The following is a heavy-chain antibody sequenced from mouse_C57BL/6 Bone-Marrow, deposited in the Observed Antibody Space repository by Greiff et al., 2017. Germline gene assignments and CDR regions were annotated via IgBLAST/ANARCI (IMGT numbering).Heavy chain of an antibody. CDR3: TRDYYGSRGAY. V-gene: IGHV1-15*01. CDR1: GYTFTDYE. CDR2: IDPETGGT. D-gene: IGHD1-1*01. J-gene: IGHJ3*01. Sequence: QVQLKQSGAELVRPGASVTLSCKASGYTFTDYEMHWVKQTPVHGLEWIGAIDPETGGTAYNQKFKGKAIRTADKSSSTAYMELRSLTSEDSAVYYCTRDYYGSRGAYWGQGTLVTVSA.